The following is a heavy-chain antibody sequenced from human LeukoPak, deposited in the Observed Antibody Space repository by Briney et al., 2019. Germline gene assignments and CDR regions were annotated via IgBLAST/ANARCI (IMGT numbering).Heavy chain of an antibody. D-gene: IGHD3-22*01. J-gene: IGHJ3*02. CDR1: GGSISSSSYY. Sequence: PSETLSLTCTVSGGSISSSSYYWGWIRQPPGKGLEWIGSIYYSGSTYYNPSLKSRVTISVDTSKNQFSLKLSSVTAADTAVYYCARRDTMIVVAKGAFDIWGQGTMVTVSS. CDR2: IYYSGST. V-gene: IGHV4-39*01. CDR3: ARRDTMIVVAKGAFDI.